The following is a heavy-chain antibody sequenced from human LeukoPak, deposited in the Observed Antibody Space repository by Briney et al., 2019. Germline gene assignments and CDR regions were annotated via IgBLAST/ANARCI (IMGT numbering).Heavy chain of an antibody. CDR2: IYYSGRT. CDR1: GGSISSCY. CDR3: ARLVPAAEGYYFDY. Sequence: PSYTQSLTCTGSGGSISSCYWSWIRQPPRKGLEGVGYIYYSGRTNYNPSLKSRVTISVDTSKNQFSLKLSSVTAADTAVYYCARLVPAAEGYYFDYWGQGTLVTVSS. J-gene: IGHJ4*02. V-gene: IGHV4-59*07. D-gene: IGHD2-2*01.